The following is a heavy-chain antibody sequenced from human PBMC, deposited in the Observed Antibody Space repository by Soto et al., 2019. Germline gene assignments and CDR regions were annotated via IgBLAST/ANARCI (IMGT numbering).Heavy chain of an antibody. V-gene: IGHV3-23*01. CDR2: ISSSGDST. CDR1: GFTFNTFV. J-gene: IGHJ6*02. CDR3: ARSSNPGARLDLHYYYGMDV. D-gene: IGHD5-12*01. Sequence: PGGSLRLSCAASGFTFNTFVMSWVRQAPGKGLECVSGISSSGDSTYYADSVKGRFTISRDKSISTAYLQWSSLKASDTAMYYCARSSNPGARLDLHYYYGMDVWGQGTTVTVSS.